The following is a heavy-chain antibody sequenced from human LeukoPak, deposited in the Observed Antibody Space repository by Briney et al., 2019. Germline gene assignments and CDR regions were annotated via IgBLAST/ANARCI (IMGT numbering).Heavy chain of an antibody. CDR1: VYAFLGYY. D-gene: IGHD3-10*01. Sequence: ASVKVSCKASVYAFLGYYIHWVRRAPGQGLEWMGWINPSNGVTKYAQKFQGRVTLTRDTSTSTAYMGLTSLTSDDTAVYYCARRPPYYGSGTSNWFDPWGQGTLVTVSS. J-gene: IGHJ5*02. CDR3: ARRPPYYGSGTSNWFDP. CDR2: INPSNGVT. V-gene: IGHV1-2*02.